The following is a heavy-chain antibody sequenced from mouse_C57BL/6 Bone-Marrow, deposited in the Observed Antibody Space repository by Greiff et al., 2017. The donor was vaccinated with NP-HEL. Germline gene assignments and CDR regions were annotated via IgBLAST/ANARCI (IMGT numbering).Heavy chain of an antibody. CDR1: GYTFTSYW. CDR2: IHPNSGST. V-gene: IGHV1-64*01. CDR3: ARRSSHDYERYFDV. Sequence: VQLQQSGAELVKPGASVKLSCKASGYTFTSYWMHWVKQRPGQGLEWIGMIHPNSGSTNYNEKFKSKATLTVDKSSSTAYMQLSSLTSEDSAVYYCARRSSHDYERYFDVWGTGTTVTVSS. D-gene: IGHD2-4*01. J-gene: IGHJ1*03.